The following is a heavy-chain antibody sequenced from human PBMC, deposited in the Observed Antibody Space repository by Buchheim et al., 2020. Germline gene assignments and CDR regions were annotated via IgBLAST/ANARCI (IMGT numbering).Heavy chain of an antibody. D-gene: IGHD2-21*01. Sequence: QVQLVESGGGVVQPGRSLRLSCAASGFTFSTYGMHWVRQAPGNGLEWVALISYDGSNKKYADSVKGRFTISRDNSKHTLYLQMTSLRAEDTAVYYCAKDHGDWNFDYWGQGTL. CDR2: ISYDGSNK. V-gene: IGHV3-30*18. CDR3: AKDHGDWNFDY. J-gene: IGHJ4*02. CDR1: GFTFSTYG.